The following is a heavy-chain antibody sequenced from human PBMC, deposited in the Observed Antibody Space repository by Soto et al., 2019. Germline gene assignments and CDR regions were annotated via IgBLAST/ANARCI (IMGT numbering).Heavy chain of an antibody. V-gene: IGHV3-23*01. CDR3: AKSTVPAGGYFYL. Sequence: EVQLLESGGGLVLAGGSLRLSCAASGFTFSSYAMSWVRQAPGKGLEWVSAISGSGGSTYYADSVKGRFTISRDNSKNTLYLQMNSLRAEDTAVYYCAKSTVPAGGYFYLWGRGTLVTVSS. CDR2: ISGSGGST. D-gene: IGHD4-17*01. CDR1: GFTFSSYA. J-gene: IGHJ2*01.